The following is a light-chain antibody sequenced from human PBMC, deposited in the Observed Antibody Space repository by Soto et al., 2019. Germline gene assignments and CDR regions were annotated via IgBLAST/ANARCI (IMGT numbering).Light chain of an antibody. Sequence: QSVLTQPPSVSGAPGQRVTISCTGSSSNIGAGYDVHWYQQLPGTAPKLLIYGNSNRPSGVPDRFSGSKSGTSASLAITVLRAEDESDYYCQSYDSSLSGYVFGTGTKVTVL. CDR3: QSYDSSLSGYV. CDR2: GNS. V-gene: IGLV1-40*01. J-gene: IGLJ1*01. CDR1: SSNIGAGYD.